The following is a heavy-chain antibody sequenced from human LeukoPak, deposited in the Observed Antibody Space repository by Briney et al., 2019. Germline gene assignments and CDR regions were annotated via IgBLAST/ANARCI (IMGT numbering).Heavy chain of an antibody. CDR2: INTNTGNP. CDR1: GYTFTSYA. Sequence: ASVKVSCKASGYTFTSYAMNWVRQAPGQGLEWMGWINTNTGNPTYAQGFTRRFVFSLDTSVSTAYLQISSLKAEDTAVYYCARAPQGSGYLDAFDIWGQGTMVTVSS. J-gene: IGHJ3*02. D-gene: IGHD3-22*01. V-gene: IGHV7-4-1*02. CDR3: ARAPQGSGYLDAFDI.